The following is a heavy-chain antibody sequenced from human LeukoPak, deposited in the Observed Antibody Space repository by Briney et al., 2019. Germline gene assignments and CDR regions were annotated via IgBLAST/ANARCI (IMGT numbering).Heavy chain of an antibody. D-gene: IGHD3-22*01. Sequence: ASVKVSCKASGYTFTSYGISWVRQAPGQGLEWMGWISAYNGNTNHAQKLQGRVTMTTDTSTSTAYMELRSLRSDGTAVYYCARDEWLLLPFDYWGQGTLVTVSS. CDR1: GYTFTSYG. J-gene: IGHJ4*02. V-gene: IGHV1-18*01. CDR3: ARDEWLLLPFDY. CDR2: ISAYNGNT.